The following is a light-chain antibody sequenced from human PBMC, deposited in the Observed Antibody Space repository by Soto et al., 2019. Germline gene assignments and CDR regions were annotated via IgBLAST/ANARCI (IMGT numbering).Light chain of an antibody. CDR3: QQSYSTPPLT. J-gene: IGKJ4*01. CDR1: QSISSY. V-gene: IGKV1-39*01. CDR2: AAS. Sequence: DIQMTQSPSSLSASVGDRVTITCRASQSISSYLNWYQQKPGKAPKLLIYAASSLQSGVPSRFSGSGSGTDFTLNISSLPPEDFATYYCQQSYSTPPLTFGGGTKVEIK.